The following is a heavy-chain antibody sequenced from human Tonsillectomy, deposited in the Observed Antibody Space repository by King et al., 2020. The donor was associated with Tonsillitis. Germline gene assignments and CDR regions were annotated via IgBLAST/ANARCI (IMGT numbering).Heavy chain of an antibody. D-gene: IGHD5-12*01. CDR3: AKDRSYSGYDDFDY. V-gene: IGHV3-9*01. J-gene: IGHJ4*02. Sequence: VQLVESGGGVVQPGRSLRLSCAASGFTFDEYAMHWVRQAPGKGLEWVSGISWNSGNIGYADSVKGRFTISRDNAKNSLFVQMNSLRAEDTALYYCAKDRSYSGYDDFDYWGQGTLVTVSS. CDR2: ISWNSGNI. CDR1: GFTFDEYA.